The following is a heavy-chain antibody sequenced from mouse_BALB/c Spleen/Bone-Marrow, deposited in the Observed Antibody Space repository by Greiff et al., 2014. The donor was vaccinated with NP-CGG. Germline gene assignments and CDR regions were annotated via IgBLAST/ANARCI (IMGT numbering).Heavy chain of an antibody. CDR1: GFTFSSYT. D-gene: IGHD1-1*01. J-gene: IGHJ2*01. Sequence: VQLKQSGGGLVQPGGSLKLSCAASGFTFSSYTMSWVRQTPEKRLEWVAYISNGGGSTYYPDTVKGRFTISRDNAKNTLYLQMSSLKSEDTAMYYCARRGGSRGYYFDYWGQGTTLTVSS. CDR3: ARRGGSRGYYFDY. V-gene: IGHV5-12-2*01. CDR2: ISNGGGST.